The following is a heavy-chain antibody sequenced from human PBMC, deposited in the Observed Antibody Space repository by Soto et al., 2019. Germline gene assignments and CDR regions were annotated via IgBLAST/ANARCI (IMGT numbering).Heavy chain of an antibody. Sequence: PGGSLRPSCAASGFTFNKYAMTWVRQAPGKGPEWVSDISASGGSTYYADSVKGRFTISRDNSKNTLSLQMNSLRVEDTAVYYCAKDPNGDYVGAFDIWGQGTTVTVSS. CDR1: GFTFNKYA. CDR2: ISASGGST. V-gene: IGHV3-23*01. D-gene: IGHD4-17*01. CDR3: AKDPNGDYVGAFDI. J-gene: IGHJ3*02.